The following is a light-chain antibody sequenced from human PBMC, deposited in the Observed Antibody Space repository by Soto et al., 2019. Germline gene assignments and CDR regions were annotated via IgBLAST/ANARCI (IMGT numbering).Light chain of an antibody. CDR3: LQLNSYPRS. CDR1: QGISTN. CDR2: AAS. J-gene: IGKJ2*01. Sequence: DIQLTQSQSFLSASVGDRVTITCRASQGISTNLAWYQQKPGKAPKLLIYAASTLQSGVPSRFSGSASGTEFTLTISSLQPEAFATYYCLQLNSYPRSFGQGTRLEIK. V-gene: IGKV1-9*01.